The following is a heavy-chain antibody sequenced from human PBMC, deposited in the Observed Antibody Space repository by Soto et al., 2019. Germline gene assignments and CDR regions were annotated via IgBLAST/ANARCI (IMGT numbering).Heavy chain of an antibody. CDR3: AKDGTIGAADYFFDF. CDR1: GFTFSRYA. CDR2: ISGSGGST. Sequence: GGSLRLSCAASGFTFSRYAMSWVRQAPGKGLEWVSAISGSGGSTYYVDSAKGRFTISRDNSKNTVYLQMDSLRGEDTAVYYCAKDGTIGAADYFFDFWGQGSLVTVSS. D-gene: IGHD6-13*01. J-gene: IGHJ4*02. V-gene: IGHV3-23*01.